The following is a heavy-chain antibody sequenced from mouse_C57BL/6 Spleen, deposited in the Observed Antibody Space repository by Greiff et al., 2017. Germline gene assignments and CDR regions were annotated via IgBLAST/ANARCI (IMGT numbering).Heavy chain of an antibody. CDR3: ARGIGTTVVAPYAMDY. Sequence: QVQLQQPGAELVMPGASVKLSCKASGYTFTSYWMHWVKQRPGQGLEWIGEIDPSDSYTNYNQKFKGKSTLTVDKSSSTAYMQLSSLTSEDSAVYYCARGIGTTVVAPYAMDYWGQGTSVTVSS. D-gene: IGHD1-1*01. V-gene: IGHV1-69*01. CDR1: GYTFTSYW. J-gene: IGHJ4*01. CDR2: IDPSDSYT.